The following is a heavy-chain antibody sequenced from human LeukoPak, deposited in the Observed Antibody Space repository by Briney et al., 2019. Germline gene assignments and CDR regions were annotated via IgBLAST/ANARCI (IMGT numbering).Heavy chain of an antibody. CDR1: GFTFSSYG. Sequence: GGSLRLSCAASGFTFSSYGMHWVRQAPGKGLVWVSRINGDGSSTSYADSVKGRFTISRDNAKNTLYLQMNSLRAEDTAVYYCARVASGYYYDSSGWTNYYYMDVWGKGTTVTISS. D-gene: IGHD3-22*01. V-gene: IGHV3-74*01. CDR2: INGDGSST. CDR3: ARVASGYYYDSSGWTNYYYMDV. J-gene: IGHJ6*03.